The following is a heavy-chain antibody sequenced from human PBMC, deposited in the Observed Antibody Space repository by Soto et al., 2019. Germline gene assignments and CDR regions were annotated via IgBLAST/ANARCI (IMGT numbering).Heavy chain of an antibody. Sequence: SETLSLTCTVSGDSVSSINNYWSWIRQPPGEGLEWIGFISYSGTTSYSPSLKSRVAISLDTSKNQFSLSLNFVTAADTAVYYCARGRGYSYGLDPWGQGSLVTVS. CDR3: ARGRGYSYGLDP. CDR1: GDSVSSINNY. V-gene: IGHV4-30-4*01. CDR2: ISYSGTT. J-gene: IGHJ5*02. D-gene: IGHD5-18*01.